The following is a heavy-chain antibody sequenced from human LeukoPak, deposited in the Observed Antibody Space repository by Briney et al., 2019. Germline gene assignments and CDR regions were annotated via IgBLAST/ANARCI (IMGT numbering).Heavy chain of an antibody. CDR3: ARGQYYDFWSGYDNWFDP. CDR2: IDPSDSYT. V-gene: IGHV5-10-1*01. CDR1: GYSFTSYW. D-gene: IGHD3-3*01. J-gene: IGHJ5*02. Sequence: GESLKISCKGSGYSFTSYWISWVRQMPGKGLEWMGRIDPSDSYTNYSPSFQGHVTISADKSISTAYLRWSSLKASDTAMYYCARGQYYDFWSGYDNWFDPWGQGTLVTVSS.